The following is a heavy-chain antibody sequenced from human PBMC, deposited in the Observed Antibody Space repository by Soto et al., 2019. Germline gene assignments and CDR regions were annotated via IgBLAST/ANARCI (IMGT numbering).Heavy chain of an antibody. D-gene: IGHD4-17*01. Sequence: QVQLQQSGPRLVKPSETLSLTCTVSSGPDRSHNWGWIRQPPGRGLEWLGYVYYTGDTAYNPSLRGRVTISADTSTNAISLTLNSVTAADTAVYYCVRQGIDYLHGLVDVWGQGTTVSVSS. CDR2: VYYTGDT. CDR3: VRQGIDYLHGLVDV. J-gene: IGHJ6*02. V-gene: IGHV4-59*08. CDR1: SGPDRSHN.